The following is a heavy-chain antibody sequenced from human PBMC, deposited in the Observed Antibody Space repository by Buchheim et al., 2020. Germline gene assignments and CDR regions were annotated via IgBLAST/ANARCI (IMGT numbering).Heavy chain of an antibody. J-gene: IGHJ6*02. CDR2: IHTDGSSI. V-gene: IGHV3-74*03. CDR3: TRGGVRYGMDV. CDR1: GFSITSSS. Sequence: EVQLVESGGGLVQPGGSLRLSCAASGFSITSSSMFWVRHAPGKGLMWVSQIHTDGSSITYADSVKGRFTMSRDSAKNTLYLQMNSLRDEDTSVYYCTRGGVRYGMDVWRQGTT. D-gene: IGHD2-8*01.